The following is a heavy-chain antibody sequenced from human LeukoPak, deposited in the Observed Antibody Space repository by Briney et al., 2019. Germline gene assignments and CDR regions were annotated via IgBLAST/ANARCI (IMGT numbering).Heavy chain of an antibody. D-gene: IGHD1-1*01. V-gene: IGHV3-21*01. CDR1: GFTFSTYS. CDR3: ARSDLWNDVYY. CDR2: ISGSGTDK. J-gene: IGHJ4*02. Sequence: PGGSLRLSCAASGFTFSTYSMNWVRQAPGKGLEWVSSISGSGTDKYYADSVKGRFIISRDNAKNSVSLQMNSLRAEDTAVYYCARSDLWNDVYYWGQGTLVTVSS.